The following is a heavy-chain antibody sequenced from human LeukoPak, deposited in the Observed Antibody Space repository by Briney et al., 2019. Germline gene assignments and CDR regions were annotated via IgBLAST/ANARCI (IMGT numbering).Heavy chain of an antibody. CDR2: ISGSGGST. J-gene: IGHJ4*02. D-gene: IGHD1-26*01. CDR3: AKGGSSGSYYSYFDY. CDR1: GFTFSSYA. Sequence: PGRSLRLSCAASGFTFSSYAMSWVRQAPGKGLEWVSAISGSGGSTYYADSVKGRFTISRDNSKNTLYLQMNSLRAEDTAVYYCAKGGSSGSYYSYFDYWGQGTLVTVSS. V-gene: IGHV3-23*01.